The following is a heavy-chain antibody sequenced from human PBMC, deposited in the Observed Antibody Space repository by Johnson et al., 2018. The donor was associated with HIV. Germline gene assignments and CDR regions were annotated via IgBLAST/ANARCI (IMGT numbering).Heavy chain of an antibody. CDR3: AKVDTAMVNAFDI. CDR1: GFTFSSYW. J-gene: IGHJ3*02. V-gene: IGHV3-7*02. D-gene: IGHD5-18*01. Sequence: EVQLVESGGGLVKPGGSLRLSCAASGFTFSSYWMSWVRQAPGKGLEWVANIKQDGSEKYYVDSVKGRFTVSRDNSKNTLYLQMNSLRAEDTAVYYCAKVDTAMVNAFDIWGQGTMVTVSS. CDR2: IKQDGSEK.